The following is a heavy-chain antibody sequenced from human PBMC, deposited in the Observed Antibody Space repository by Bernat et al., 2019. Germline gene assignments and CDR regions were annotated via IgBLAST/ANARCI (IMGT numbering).Heavy chain of an antibody. V-gene: IGHV3-30*01. CDR1: GFTFSSYA. Sequence: QVQLVESGGGVVQPGRSLRLSCSASGFTFSSYAMHWVRQAPGKGLEWVAVISYDGSNKYYADSVQGRFTISRDNTKNTLYMQMNSLRAEDTAVYYCAGDLLRFLEGLEYYFDYWGQGTLVTVSS. CDR2: ISYDGSNK. J-gene: IGHJ4*02. CDR3: AGDLLRFLEGLEYYFDY. D-gene: IGHD3-3*01.